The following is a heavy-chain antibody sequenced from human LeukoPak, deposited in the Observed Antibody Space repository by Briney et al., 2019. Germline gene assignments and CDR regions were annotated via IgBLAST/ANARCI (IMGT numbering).Heavy chain of an antibody. J-gene: IGHJ6*03. CDR1: GYTFTSND. D-gene: IGHD3-3*01. CDR2: IVPIFGTP. Sequence: GASVKVSCKASGYTFTSNDINWVRQAPGQGLEWMGGIVPIFGTPNYAPNFQGRVTITAVEFTMVYMELSSLGSEDTAVYYCVRDHGVVAATTGYYYMDVWGTGTTVTVSS. CDR3: VRDHGVVAATTGYYYMDV. V-gene: IGHV1-69*13.